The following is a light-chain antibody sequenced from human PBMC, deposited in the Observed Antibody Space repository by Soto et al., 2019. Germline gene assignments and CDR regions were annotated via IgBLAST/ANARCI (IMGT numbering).Light chain of an antibody. CDR2: DAS. J-gene: IGKJ1*01. CDR1: QSVSSY. Sequence: MVLTQSPATLSLSPGERATLSCRASQSVSSYLAWYQQKPGQAPRLLIYDASNRATGIPARFSGSGSGTDFTLTISSLEPEDFAVYYCQQRSNSFGQGTKVDIK. CDR3: QQRSNS. V-gene: IGKV3-11*01.